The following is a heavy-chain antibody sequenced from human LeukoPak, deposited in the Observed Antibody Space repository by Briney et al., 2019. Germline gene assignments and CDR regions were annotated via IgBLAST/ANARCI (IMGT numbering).Heavy chain of an antibody. Sequence: GGSLRLSCAPSGFTFSSYGMHWVRQAPGKGLEWVAVIWYDGSNKYYADSLKGRFTISRDNSKNTLYLQMNSLRAEDTAVYYCAKDRKDHTALDYWGQGTLVTVSS. CDR3: AKDRKDHTALDY. V-gene: IGHV3-33*06. D-gene: IGHD5-18*01. CDR1: GFTFSSYG. J-gene: IGHJ4*02. CDR2: IWYDGSNK.